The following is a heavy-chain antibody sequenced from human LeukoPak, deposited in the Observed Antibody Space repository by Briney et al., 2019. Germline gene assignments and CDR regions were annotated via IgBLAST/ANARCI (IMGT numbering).Heavy chain of an antibody. Sequence: PSETLSLTCAVYGGSISSYYWSWIRQPPGKGLEWIGYIYYSGSTNYNPSLKSRVTISVDTSKNQFSLKLSSVTAADTAVYYCARAGYSYGYPDAFDIWGQGTMVTVSS. CDR3: ARAGYSYGYPDAFDI. J-gene: IGHJ3*02. CDR2: IYYSGST. D-gene: IGHD5-18*01. CDR1: GGSISSYY. V-gene: IGHV4-59*08.